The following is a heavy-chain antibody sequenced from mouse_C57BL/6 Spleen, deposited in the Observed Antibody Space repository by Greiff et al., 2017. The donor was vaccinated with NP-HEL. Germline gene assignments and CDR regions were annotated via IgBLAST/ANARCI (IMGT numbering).Heavy chain of an antibody. CDR1: GYTFTSYW. V-gene: IGHV1-5*01. CDR2: IYPGNSDT. J-gene: IGHJ3*01. Sequence: VQLQQSGTVLARPGASVKMSCKTSGYTFTSYWMHWVKQRPGQGLEWIGAIYPGNSDTSYNQKFKGKAKLTAVTSASTAYMGLSSLTNEDSAVYYCTRDDGYYVPLFAYWGQGTLVTVSA. CDR3: TRDDGYYVPLFAY. D-gene: IGHD2-3*01.